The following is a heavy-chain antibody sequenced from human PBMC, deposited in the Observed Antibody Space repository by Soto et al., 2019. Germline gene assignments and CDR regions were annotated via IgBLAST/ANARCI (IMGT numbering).Heavy chain of an antibody. CDR2: IRSKAYGGTT. J-gene: IGHJ6*02. CDR3: TRDRRYCSSTSCYLDYYYGMDV. V-gene: IGHV3-49*03. D-gene: IGHD2-2*01. CDR1: GFTFGDYA. Sequence: GGSLRLSCTASGFTFGDYAMSWFRQAPGKGLEWVGFIRSKAYGGTTEYAASVKGRFTISRDDSKSIACLQMNSLKTEDTAVYYCTRDRRYCSSTSCYLDYYYGMDVWGQGTTVTVSS.